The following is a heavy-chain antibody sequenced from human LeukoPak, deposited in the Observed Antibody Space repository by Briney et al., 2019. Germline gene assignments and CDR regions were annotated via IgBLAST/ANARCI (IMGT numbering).Heavy chain of an antibody. V-gene: IGHV1-46*01. CDR2: INPSGGST. J-gene: IGHJ6*03. D-gene: IGHD6-13*01. CDR3: ARGQYSSSWVYYYYYYMDV. CDR1: GYTFTSYY. Sequence: ASVKVSCKASGYTFTSYYMHWVRQAPGQGLEWMGIINPSGGSTSYAQKFQGRVTMTRNTSISTAYMELSSLRSEDTAVYYCARGQYSSSWVYYYYYYMDVWGKGTTVTISS.